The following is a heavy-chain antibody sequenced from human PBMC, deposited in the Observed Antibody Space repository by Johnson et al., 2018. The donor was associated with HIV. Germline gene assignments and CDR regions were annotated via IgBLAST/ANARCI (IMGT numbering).Heavy chain of an antibody. CDR2: INWNGGST. CDR1: GFTFDDYG. V-gene: IGHV3-20*04. D-gene: IGHD3-3*01. CDR3: AREHVGKTYYNLWSGYYTDAFDI. Sequence: EVQLVESGGGVVQPGRSLRLSCAASGFTFDDYGMSWVRQAPGKGLEWVSGINWNGGSTGYADSVKGRFTISRDNAKNSLYLKMNSLRGEDTALYYCAREHVGKTYYNLWSGYYTDAFDIWGQGTMVTVSS. J-gene: IGHJ3*02.